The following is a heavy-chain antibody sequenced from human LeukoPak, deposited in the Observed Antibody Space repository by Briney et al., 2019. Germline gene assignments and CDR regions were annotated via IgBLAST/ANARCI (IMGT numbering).Heavy chain of an antibody. J-gene: IGHJ6*03. CDR3: AKLSNYNYLGYMDV. CDR2: ISAYNGNT. Sequence: ASVKVSCKASGYTFTSYGISWVRQAPGQGLEWMGWISAYNGNTNYAQKLQGRVTMTTDTSTSTAYMELRSLRSDDTAVYFCAKLSNYNYLGYMDVWGKGTTVTVSS. V-gene: IGHV1-18*01. D-gene: IGHD4-11*01. CDR1: GYTFTSYG.